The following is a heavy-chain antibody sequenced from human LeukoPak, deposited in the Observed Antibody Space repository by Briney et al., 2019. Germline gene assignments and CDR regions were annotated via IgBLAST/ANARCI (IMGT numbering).Heavy chain of an antibody. V-gene: IGHV4-39*07. CDR2: IYYSGST. Sequence: PSETLSLTCTVSGGSISSSSYYWGWIRQPPGKGLGWIANIYYSGSTYYNPSLKSRVTISVDTSKNQFSLKLSSVTAADTAVYYCASFPKRGYYDSSGSAYWGQGTLVTVSS. J-gene: IGHJ4*02. CDR3: ASFPKRGYYDSSGSAY. D-gene: IGHD3-22*01. CDR1: GGSISSSSYY.